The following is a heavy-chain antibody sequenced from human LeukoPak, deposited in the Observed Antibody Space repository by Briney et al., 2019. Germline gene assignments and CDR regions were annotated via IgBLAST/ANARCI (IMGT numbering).Heavy chain of an antibody. CDR1: GFTFSSYE. J-gene: IGHJ4*02. D-gene: IGHD1-26*01. CDR2: ISSSGSTI. CDR3: ARGDSGTVFDY. V-gene: IGHV3-48*03. Sequence: GGSLRLSCAASGFTFSSYEMNWVRQAPGKGLEWVSYISSSGSTIYYADSVKGRFTISRDNAKNSLYLQMNSLRAEDTAVYYCARGDSGTVFDYWGQGTLVTVSS.